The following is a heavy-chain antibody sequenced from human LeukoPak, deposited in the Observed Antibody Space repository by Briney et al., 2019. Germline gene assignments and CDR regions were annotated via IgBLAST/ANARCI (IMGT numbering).Heavy chain of an antibody. J-gene: IGHJ4*02. V-gene: IGHV3-7*01. Sequence: GGSLRLSCTASGFTFRRFWMGWVRQAPGKGLEWVANINEDGNKKYYVDSVKGRFTISRDNAKNSLYLQMNSLRVEDTAVYYCAKVAKYYYGSETYYFFEHWGQGTPVTASS. CDR2: INEDGNKK. D-gene: IGHD3-10*01. CDR3: AKVAKYYYGSETYYFFEH. CDR1: GFTFRRFW.